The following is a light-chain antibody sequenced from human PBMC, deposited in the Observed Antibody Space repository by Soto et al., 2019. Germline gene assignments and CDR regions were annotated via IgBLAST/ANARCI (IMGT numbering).Light chain of an antibody. J-gene: IGKJ1*01. V-gene: IGKV3-20*01. CDR1: QSVSSN. CDR2: GAS. CDR3: QQYGGSPRT. Sequence: EIVLTQSPGTLSLSPGERATLSCRASQSVSSNLAWYQQKPGQAPRLLICGASSRATGIPDRFSGSGSGTDFTLTISRLEPEDFAVYYCQQYGGSPRTFGQGTKVEIE.